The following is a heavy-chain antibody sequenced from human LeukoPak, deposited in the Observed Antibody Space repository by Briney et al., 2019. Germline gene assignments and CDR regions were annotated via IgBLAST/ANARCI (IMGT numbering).Heavy chain of an antibody. V-gene: IGHV4-59*01. CDR2: IYYTGSTNYSPST. J-gene: IGHJ6*03. CDR1: GGSISSYY. CDR3: TRGARVFPDYYYYMDV. Sequence: PSETLSLACTVSGGSISSYYWSWIRQFPGKGLEWIGYIYYTGSTNYSPSTNYSPSLKGRVTISVDTSRNQFSLKLTSVTAADTAVYYCTRGARVFPDYYYYMDVWGTGTTVTVSS. D-gene: IGHD2-21*01.